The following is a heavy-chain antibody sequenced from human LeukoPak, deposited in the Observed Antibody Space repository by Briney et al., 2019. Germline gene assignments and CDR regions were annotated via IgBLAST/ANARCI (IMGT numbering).Heavy chain of an antibody. J-gene: IGHJ5*02. CDR1: GYTFTSYD. CDR3: ARIGYCSSTSCYAGDWFDP. Sequence: ASVKVSCKASGYTFTSYDINWVRQATGQGLEWMGWMNPNSGNTGYAQKFQGRVTMTRNTSISTAYMELSSLRSEDTAVYYCARIGYCSSTSCYAGDWFDPWGRGTLVTVSS. CDR2: MNPNSGNT. D-gene: IGHD2-2*01. V-gene: IGHV1-8*01.